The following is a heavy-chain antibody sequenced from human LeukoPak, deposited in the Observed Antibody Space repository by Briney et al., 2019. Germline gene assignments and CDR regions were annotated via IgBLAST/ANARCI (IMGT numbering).Heavy chain of an antibody. CDR1: GESVSRNDAA. Sequence: SQTLSLTCAISGESVSRNDAAWSWIRQSPSRGLEWPGRTYYSSQWYSEYTVSVRGRISINADTSKNQISLHLNSVTPEDTAVYYCSRDLWPVAPHWFDPWGQGSLVTVSS. D-gene: IGHD2-15*01. CDR3: SRDLWPVAPHWFDP. J-gene: IGHJ5*02. CDR2: TYYSSQWYS. V-gene: IGHV6-1*01.